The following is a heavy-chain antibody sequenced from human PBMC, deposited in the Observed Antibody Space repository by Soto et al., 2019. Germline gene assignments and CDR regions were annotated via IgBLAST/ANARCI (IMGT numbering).Heavy chain of an antibody. CDR2: IYYSGST. J-gene: IGHJ3*02. CDR3: ARTPDI. CDR1: CYSISSSNW. V-gene: IGHV4-28*01. Sequence: SETLSLTCAVSCYSISSSNWWGWIRQPPGKGLEWIGYIYYSGSTYYNPSLKSRVTISVDRSKNQFSLKLSSVTAADTAVYYCARTPDIWGQGTMVTVSS.